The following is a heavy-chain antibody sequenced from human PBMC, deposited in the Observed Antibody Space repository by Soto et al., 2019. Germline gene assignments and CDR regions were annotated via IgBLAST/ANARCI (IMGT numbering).Heavy chain of an antibody. J-gene: IGHJ4*02. CDR2: INAGNGNT. Sequence: QVQLVQSGAEVKKPGASVKVSCKASGYTFTSYAMHWVRQAPGQRLEWMGWINAGNGNTKYSQKFQDRVTITRDTSASTAYMELSSLRSEDTAVYYCARDCCWAGDCYFDYWGQGTLVTVSS. CDR1: GYTFTSYA. CDR3: ARDCCWAGDCYFDY. V-gene: IGHV1-3*01. D-gene: IGHD2-21*02.